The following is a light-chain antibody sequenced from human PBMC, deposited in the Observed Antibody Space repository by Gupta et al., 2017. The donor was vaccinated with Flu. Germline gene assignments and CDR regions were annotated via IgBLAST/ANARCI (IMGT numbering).Light chain of an antibody. Sequence: EIQMWQSRSSLSASVGDRVTITCQASQDISNYLNWYQQKPGKAPKLLIDDASNLETGVPSRIIRSGSGTDLTSLIISLQPEDISTYYCQQYENRPPLTFGEGTKVEIK. J-gene: IGKJ4*01. CDR2: DAS. V-gene: IGKV1-33*01. CDR3: QQYENRPPLT. CDR1: QDISNY.